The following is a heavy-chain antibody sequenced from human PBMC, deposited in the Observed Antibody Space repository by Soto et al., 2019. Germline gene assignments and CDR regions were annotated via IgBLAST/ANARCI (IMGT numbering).Heavy chain of an antibody. V-gene: IGHV1-18*01. Sequence: QVQLVQSGAEVKKPGASGKVSCKASGYTFISYGISWVRQAPGQGLEWMGWINAFNGNTNYAQKLQGRVTMTRDTATITAYMALRSLRSDDTAVYYCARDPVAGSYFDYWGQGTLVTVSS. CDR1: GYTFISYG. CDR3: ARDPVAGSYFDY. CDR2: INAFNGNT. J-gene: IGHJ4*02. D-gene: IGHD6-19*01.